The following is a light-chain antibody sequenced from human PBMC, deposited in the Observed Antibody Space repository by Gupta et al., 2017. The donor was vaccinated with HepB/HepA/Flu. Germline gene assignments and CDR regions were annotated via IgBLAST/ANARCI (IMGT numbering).Light chain of an antibody. CDR3: QQYNTYPWT. J-gene: IGKJ1*01. Sequence: DVQVTQPPATLSASVGDRVTITCRASQSIRSWLAWFQQKPGQAPKLLISKASLLQSGVPSRFSGGGSGTEITLTISILQPDDSATYYCQQYNTYPWTFGQGTKVEIK. CDR2: KAS. CDR1: QSIRSW. V-gene: IGKV1-5*03.